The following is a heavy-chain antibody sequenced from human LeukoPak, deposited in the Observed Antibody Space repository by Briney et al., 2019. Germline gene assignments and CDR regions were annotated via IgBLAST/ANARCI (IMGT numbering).Heavy chain of an antibody. CDR2: IYYSGST. V-gene: IGHV4-31*03. J-gene: IGHJ4*02. D-gene: IGHD2-2*01. CDR1: GGSLSSGGYY. Sequence: SQTLSLTCTVSGGSLSSGGYYWSWVRQHPGTGMEWIGYIYYSGSTYYNPSLKSRVTISVDTSKNQFSLKLSSVTAADTAVYYCARAPRYCSSTSCYGKNFDYWGQGTLVTVSS. CDR3: ARAPRYCSSTSCYGKNFDY.